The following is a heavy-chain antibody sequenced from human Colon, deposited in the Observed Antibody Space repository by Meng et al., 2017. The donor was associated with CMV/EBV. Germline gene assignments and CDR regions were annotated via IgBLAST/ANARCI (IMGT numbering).Heavy chain of an antibody. V-gene: IGHV3-74*01. CDR1: GFTFSNSW. J-gene: IGHJ6*02. Sequence: GESLKISCAASGFTFSNSWMHWVRQGPGKGLVWVSRINGDGSSTSYADSVKGRFNISRDNAKNTLFLQMNSLRTEDTAVYSCALRLRNSDGMDVWGQGTTVTVSS. D-gene: IGHD3-16*01. CDR3: ALRLRNSDGMDV. CDR2: INGDGSST.